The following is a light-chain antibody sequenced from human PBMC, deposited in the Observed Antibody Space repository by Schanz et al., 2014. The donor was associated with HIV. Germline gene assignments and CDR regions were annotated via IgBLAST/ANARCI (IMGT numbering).Light chain of an antibody. Sequence: QSVLTQPPSVSAAPGQKVTISCSGSASNIGKNYVCWYQQFPGAAPRLLIYVNHQRPSDIPDRFSGSKTGTSATLAIVGLQTGDEADYYCATWDSTLSAVVFGGGTKLTVL. J-gene: IGLJ2*01. CDR1: ASNIGKNY. CDR2: VNH. V-gene: IGLV1-51*01. CDR3: ATWDSTLSAVV.